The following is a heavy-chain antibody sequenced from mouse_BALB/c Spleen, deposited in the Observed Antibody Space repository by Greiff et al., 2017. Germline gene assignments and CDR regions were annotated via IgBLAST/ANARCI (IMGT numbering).Heavy chain of an antibody. CDR1: GYTFTSYC. D-gene: IGHD2-3*01. CDR3: ARYEAMDD. J-gene: IGHJ4*01. CDR2: IYPGDGDT. V-gene: IGHV1-87*01. Sequence: QVQLQQSGAELVRPGASVKLSCKASGYTFTSYCMHWVKQRPGQGLEWIGAIYPGDGDTRYTQKFKGKATLTADKSSSTAYMQLSSLASEDSAVYYCARYEAMDDWGQGTSVTVSS.